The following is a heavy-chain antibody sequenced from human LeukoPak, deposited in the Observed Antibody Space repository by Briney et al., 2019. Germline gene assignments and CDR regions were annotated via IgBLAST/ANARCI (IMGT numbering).Heavy chain of an antibody. J-gene: IGHJ4*02. Sequence: PSETLSLTCTVSGGSISSYYCSWIRQPAGKGLEWIGRIYTSGSTNYNPSLKSRVTISVDKSKNQFSLKLSSVTAADTAVYYCAREPPIAVAGTIDYWGQGTLVTVSS. CDR2: IYTSGST. V-gene: IGHV4-4*07. D-gene: IGHD6-19*01. CDR1: GGSISSYY. CDR3: AREPPIAVAGTIDY.